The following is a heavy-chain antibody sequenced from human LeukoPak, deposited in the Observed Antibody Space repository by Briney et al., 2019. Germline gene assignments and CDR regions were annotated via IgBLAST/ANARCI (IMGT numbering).Heavy chain of an antibody. CDR3: TTSLAGAVTAVYPFDN. CDR1: GFTFSNAW. V-gene: IGHV3-15*01. D-gene: IGHD2-21*02. J-gene: IGHJ4*02. Sequence: PGWSLRLSCVAAGFTFSNAWMNWVRQAPGNGLERVGRIKSKTDGGTTDYAAPVKGRITISSDDSTNTLHLQMNSLKTEDTAVYYCTTSLAGAVTAVYPFDNWGQGTLVTVSS. CDR2: IKSKTDGGTT.